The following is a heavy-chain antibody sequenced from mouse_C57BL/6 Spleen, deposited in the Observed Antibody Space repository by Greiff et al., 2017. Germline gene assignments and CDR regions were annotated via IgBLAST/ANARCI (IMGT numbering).Heavy chain of an antibody. J-gene: IGHJ4*01. CDR1: GYSFTDYN. D-gene: IGHD2-4*01. CDR2: INPNYGTT. V-gene: IGHV1-39*01. Sequence: VEPGASVKISCKASGYSFTDYNMNWVKQSNGKSLEWIGVINPNYGTTSYNQKFKGKATLTVDQSSSTAYMQLNSLTSEDSAVYYCARNDYDVDYYAMDYWGQGTSVTVSS. CDR3: ARNDYDVDYYAMDY.